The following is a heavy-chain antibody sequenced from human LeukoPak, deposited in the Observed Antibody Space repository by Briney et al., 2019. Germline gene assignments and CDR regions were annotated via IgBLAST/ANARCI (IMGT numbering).Heavy chain of an antibody. CDR3: ARELLDYYYMDV. CDR1: GFTFSSYS. D-gene: IGHD2-15*01. V-gene: IGHV3-21*01. Sequence: GWSLRLSCAASGFTFSSYSMNWVRQAPGKGLEWVSSISSSSSYIYYADSVKGRFTISRDNAKNSLYLQMNSLRAEDTAVYYCARELLDYYYMDVWGKGTTATVSS. CDR2: ISSSSSYI. J-gene: IGHJ6*03.